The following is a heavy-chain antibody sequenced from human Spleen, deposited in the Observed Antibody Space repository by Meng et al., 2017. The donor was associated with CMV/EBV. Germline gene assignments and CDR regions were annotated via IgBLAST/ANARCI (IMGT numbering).Heavy chain of an antibody. CDR2: INAGKGHT. V-gene: IGHV1-3*01. CDR1: GYTFTVYA. Sequence: QVQLVQSGAEVKKPGASVKVSCKAYGYTFTVYAIHWVRQAPGQRLEWMGWINAGKGHTRFSEKFQGRVTITRDTSASTANMELSSLRFEDTAVYYCARGPLDGSGYYPDYWGQGTLVTVSS. J-gene: IGHJ4*02. CDR3: ARGPLDGSGYYPDY. D-gene: IGHD3-22*01.